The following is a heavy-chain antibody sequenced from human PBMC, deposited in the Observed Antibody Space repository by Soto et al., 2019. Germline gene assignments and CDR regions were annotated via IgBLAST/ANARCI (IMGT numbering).Heavy chain of an antibody. V-gene: IGHV1-18*01. CDR1: GYTFTSYG. J-gene: IGHJ6*02. CDR2: ISGYNGKT. D-gene: IGHD2-21*02. Sequence: QVQLVQSGGEVRKPGASVTVSCKASGYTFTSYGISWVRQAPGQGLEWMGWISGYNGKTNYAQKVQDRVTMTTDTSTSTVYLELRSLRFDETAVYYCAREGDVPYYDYGMDVWGQGTTVTVSS. CDR3: AREGDVPYYDYGMDV.